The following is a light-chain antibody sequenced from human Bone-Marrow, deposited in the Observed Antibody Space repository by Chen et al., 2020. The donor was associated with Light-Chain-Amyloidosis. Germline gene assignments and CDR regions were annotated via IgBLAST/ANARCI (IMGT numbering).Light chain of an antibody. CDR3: QQYHTTAYT. Sequence: DIVMTQSPDSLAVSLGERATINCKSSQSVLFSSNNKNYLSWYQQKPGQPPKLLIYCASTRESGVPDRFSGSGSGTDFTLTISSLQAEDVAVYYCQQYHTTAYTFGQGTKLEIK. V-gene: IGKV4-1*01. CDR2: CAS. J-gene: IGKJ2*01. CDR1: QSVLFSSNNKNY.